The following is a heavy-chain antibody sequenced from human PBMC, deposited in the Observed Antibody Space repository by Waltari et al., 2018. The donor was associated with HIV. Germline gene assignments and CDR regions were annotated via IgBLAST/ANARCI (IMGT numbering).Heavy chain of an antibody. Sequence: EVQLVESGGGLVRPGGSLRLSCAASGFTVSSHHMGWVRQTPGKGLEYGSVMYSGGTKHYADSVNGRFTISRDSSKSALYLQMNTLRAEDTALYYCARVDRAGTTSGWDVFDIWGQGTMVTVSS. CDR2: MYSGGTK. J-gene: IGHJ3*02. CDR3: ARVDRAGTTSGWDVFDI. D-gene: IGHD1-1*01. CDR1: GFTVSSHH. V-gene: IGHV3-66*01.